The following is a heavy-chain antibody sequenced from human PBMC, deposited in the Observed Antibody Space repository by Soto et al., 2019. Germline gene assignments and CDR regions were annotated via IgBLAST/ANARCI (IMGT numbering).Heavy chain of an antibody. Sequence: GGSLRLSCAASGFTFSSYAMSWVRQAPGKGLEWVSAISGSGGSTYYADSVKGRFTISRDNSKNTLYLQMNSLRAEDTAVYYCAKDPSYYDILTGYYWSGYMDVWGKGTTVTVSS. CDR1: GFTFSSYA. D-gene: IGHD3-9*01. CDR2: ISGSGGST. CDR3: AKDPSYYDILTGYYWSGYMDV. J-gene: IGHJ6*03. V-gene: IGHV3-23*01.